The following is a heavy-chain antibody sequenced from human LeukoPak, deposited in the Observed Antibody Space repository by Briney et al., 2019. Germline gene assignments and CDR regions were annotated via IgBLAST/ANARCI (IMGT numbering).Heavy chain of an antibody. V-gene: IGHV3-48*03. CDR3: ASSPRGVS. Sequence: GGSLRLSCVASGFTFSSYEMSWVRQAPGKGLEWVSEISGSGTTIFYADSVKGRFTVSRDNAKNSLYLQMNSLRVEDTAVYYCASSPRGVSWGQGTLVTVSS. J-gene: IGHJ5*02. CDR2: ISGSGTTI. CDR1: GFTFSSYE. D-gene: IGHD3-10*01.